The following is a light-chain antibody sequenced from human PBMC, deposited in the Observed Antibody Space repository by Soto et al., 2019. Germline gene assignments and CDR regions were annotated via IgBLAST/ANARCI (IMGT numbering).Light chain of an antibody. CDR2: KAS. CDR3: QQHNQWPIT. CDR1: RSIGEL. J-gene: IGKJ5*01. V-gene: IGKV1-5*03. Sequence: DIQMTQSPSTLSASVEDRVTITCRARRSIGELLPWDQQKPGEAPKLLIYKASYLKRGVPSRFSGSGSGTEFTLTISSLQPEDSAVYYCQQHNQWPITFGQGTRLEI.